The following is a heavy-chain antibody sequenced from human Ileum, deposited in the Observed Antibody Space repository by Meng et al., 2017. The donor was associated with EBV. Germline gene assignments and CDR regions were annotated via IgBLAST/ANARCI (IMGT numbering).Heavy chain of an antibody. V-gene: IGHV2-5*02. CDR1: GFSLNTSGVG. J-gene: IGHJ4*02. Sequence: QITLKESCPTLVKPTPTLTRTCIFSGFSLNTSGVGVGWIRQPPGKALEWLALVYWDDDKRYSPSLERRLTITKDTSKNQVVLTMTNMDPLDTATYYCAHEEDWRIDYWGQGTLVTVSS. CDR2: VYWDDDK. D-gene: IGHD3/OR15-3a*01. CDR3: AHEEDWRIDY.